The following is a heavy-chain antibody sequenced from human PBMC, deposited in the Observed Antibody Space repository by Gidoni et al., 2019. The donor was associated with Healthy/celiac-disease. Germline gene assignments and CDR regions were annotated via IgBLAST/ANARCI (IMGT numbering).Heavy chain of an antibody. V-gene: IGHV3-11*01. CDR3: ARDAGIAARVAYYFDY. J-gene: IGHJ4*02. CDR1: GFTFSYYY. CDR2: ISSSGSTI. Sequence: QVQLVESGGGLVKPGGSLRLSCAASGFTFSYYYMSWLRQAPGKGLEWVSYISSSGSTIYYADSVKGRFTISRDNAKNSLYLQMNSLRAEDTAVYYCARDAGIAARVAYYFDYWGQGTLVTVSS. D-gene: IGHD6-25*01.